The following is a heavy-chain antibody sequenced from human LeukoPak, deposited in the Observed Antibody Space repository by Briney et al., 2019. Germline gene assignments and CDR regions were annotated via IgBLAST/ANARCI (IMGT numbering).Heavy chain of an antibody. CDR3: ARDLDSSSWYILWFDP. J-gene: IGHJ5*02. CDR1: GFIFSNYA. Sequence: PGGSLRLSCAASGFIFSNYAMHWVRQAPGKGLEWVAVISYDGSNKYYADSVEGRFTISRDNSKNTLFLQMNSLRAEDTAVYYCARDLDSSSWYILWFDPWGQGTLVTVSS. CDR2: ISYDGSNK. V-gene: IGHV3-30-3*01. D-gene: IGHD6-13*01.